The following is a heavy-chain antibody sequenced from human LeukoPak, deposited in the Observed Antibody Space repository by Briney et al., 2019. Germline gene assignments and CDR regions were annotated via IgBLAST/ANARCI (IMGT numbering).Heavy chain of an antibody. D-gene: IGHD7-27*01. V-gene: IGHV3-33*01. CDR2: IWYDGSNK. J-gene: IGHJ4*02. CDR1: GFTFSSCG. CDR3: ARDRYGWGFDY. Sequence: GGSLRLSCAASGFTFSSCGMHWVRQAPGKGLEWVAVIWYDGSNKYYADSVKGRFTISRDNSKNTLYLQMNSLRAEDTAVYYCARDRYGWGFDYWGQGTLVTVSS.